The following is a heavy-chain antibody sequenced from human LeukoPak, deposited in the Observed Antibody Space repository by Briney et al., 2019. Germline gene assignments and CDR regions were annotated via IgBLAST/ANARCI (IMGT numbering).Heavy chain of an antibody. J-gene: IGHJ4*02. CDR3: TSGSTNYNPSLKSRVTMSVDTSKNQFSLKLSSVTAADTAVYYCARGGSLDIAARPFDY. D-gene: IGHD3-10*01. V-gene: IGHV4-4*07. Sequence: SGTLSLPFTVSGGSISSYYWSWIRPPAGEGLEWIWRIYTSGSTNYNPPPKSRGTLSLDTSQKQFSLKLSSVTPPATAVFFYTSGSTNYNPSLKSRVTMSVDTSKNQFSLKLSSVTAADTAVYYCARGGSLDIAARPFDYWGQGTLVTVSS. CDR2: IYTSGST. CDR1: GGSISSYY.